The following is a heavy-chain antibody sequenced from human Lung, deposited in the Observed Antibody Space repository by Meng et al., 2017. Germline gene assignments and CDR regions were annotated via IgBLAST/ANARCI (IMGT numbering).Heavy chain of an antibody. V-gene: IGHV1-8*01. CDR2: MNPNRGNT. D-gene: IGHD3-3*01. CDR3: ARAIFALANSDY. Sequence: QVQLVQSGAEVKKRGASAKVSCKASGYTFTSYDINWVRQATGQGLEWMGWMNPNRGNTGYAQKFQGRVTMTMNTSISTAYMELSSLRSEDTAVYYCARAIFALANSDYWGQGTLVTVSS. CDR1: GYTFTSYD. J-gene: IGHJ4*02.